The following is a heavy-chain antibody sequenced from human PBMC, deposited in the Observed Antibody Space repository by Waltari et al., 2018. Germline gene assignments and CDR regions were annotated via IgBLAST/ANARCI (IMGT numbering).Heavy chain of an antibody. Sequence: EVQLVESGGGLVQPGGSLKLSCVTSGFIFSGHVIHWVRQAPGKVLEWVGRIRSESNSYATKYSASLNGRFIISRDDSTNTAYLLMNSLKIEDTAVYYCIRQNDYNTLDVWGKGTTVTIS. CDR1: GFIFSGHV. J-gene: IGHJ6*03. CDR3: IRQNDYNTLDV. V-gene: IGHV3-73*02. CDR2: IRSESNSYAT. D-gene: IGHD4-4*01.